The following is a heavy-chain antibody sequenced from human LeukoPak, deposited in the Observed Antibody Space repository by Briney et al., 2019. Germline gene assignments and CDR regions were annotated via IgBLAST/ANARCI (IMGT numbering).Heavy chain of an antibody. D-gene: IGHD6-13*01. CDR1: GFTFSSYG. CDR2: IRYDGSNK. J-gene: IGHJ6*02. Sequence: GGSLRLPCAASGFTFSSYGMHWVRQAPGKGLEWVAFIRYDGSNKYYADSVKGRFTISRDNSKNTLYLQMNSLRAEDTAVYYCAKGVAAGFRDHYGMDVWGQGTTVTVSS. V-gene: IGHV3-30*02. CDR3: AKGVAAGFRDHYGMDV.